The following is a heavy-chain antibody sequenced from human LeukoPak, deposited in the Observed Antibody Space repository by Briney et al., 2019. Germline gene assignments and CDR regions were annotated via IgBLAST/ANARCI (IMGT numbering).Heavy chain of an antibody. CDR2: IYDSGSS. CDR3: ARAPDTTMVYFDY. V-gene: IGHV4-59*01. Sequence: PSETLSLTCAVSGASISRYFWSWIRQPPGKGLEWIGYIYDSGSSKYNPSLESRVTISLDTSKNQFSLKLTFVTAADTAVYYCARAPDTTMVYFDYWGQGTLVTVSS. J-gene: IGHJ4*02. CDR1: GASISRYF. D-gene: IGHD5-18*01.